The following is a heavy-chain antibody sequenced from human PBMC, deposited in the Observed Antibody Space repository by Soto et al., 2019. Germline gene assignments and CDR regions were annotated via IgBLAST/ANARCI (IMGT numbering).Heavy chain of an antibody. Sequence: QLQLQESGPGLVKPSETLSLTCTVSGGSISSSSYYWGWIRQPPGKGLEWIGSIYYSGSTYYNPSLKSRVTISVDTSKNQFSLKLSSVTAADTAVYYCASYIPDYGDPDGALWDYWGQGTLVTVSS. V-gene: IGHV4-39*01. CDR2: IYYSGST. D-gene: IGHD4-17*01. CDR1: GGSISSSSYY. J-gene: IGHJ4*02. CDR3: ASYIPDYGDPDGALWDY.